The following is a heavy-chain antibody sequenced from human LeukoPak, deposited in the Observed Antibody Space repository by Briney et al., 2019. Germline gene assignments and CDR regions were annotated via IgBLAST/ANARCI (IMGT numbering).Heavy chain of an antibody. D-gene: IGHD6-19*01. CDR3: TRNSGWYGIS. J-gene: IGHJ4*02. Sequence: PGGSLRLSCGASGFTFSRTWMHWVRQAPGKGLVCVSRINSDGTSTVYADSVKGRFTISRDNAKNTVYLQLNSLRADDTAVYYCTRNSGWYGISWGQGTLVTVSS. V-gene: IGHV3-74*01. CDR2: INSDGTST. CDR1: GFTFSRTW.